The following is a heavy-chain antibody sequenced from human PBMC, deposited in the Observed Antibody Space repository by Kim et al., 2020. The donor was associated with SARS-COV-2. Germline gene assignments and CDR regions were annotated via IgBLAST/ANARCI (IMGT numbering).Heavy chain of an antibody. CDR2: ITDGGGNT. CDR1: GFTFSTYA. CDR3: AKGYSENSPPFNY. V-gene: IGHV3-23*01. J-gene: IGHJ4*02. D-gene: IGHD1-26*01. Sequence: GGSLRLSCAASGFTFSTYAMNWVRQAPGKGLEWVSLITDGGGNTYYADSVKGRFTISRDNSKNTLFLQMHSLRADDTAIYYCAKGYSENSPPFNYWGQGT.